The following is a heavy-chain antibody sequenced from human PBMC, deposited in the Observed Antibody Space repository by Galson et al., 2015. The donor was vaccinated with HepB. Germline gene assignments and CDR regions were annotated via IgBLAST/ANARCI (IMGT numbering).Heavy chain of an antibody. CDR2: ISVYNGNT. J-gene: IGHJ4*02. V-gene: IGHV1-18*01. CDR1: GNTFTNYG. Sequence: SVKVSCKASGNTFTNYGISWVRQAPGQGLEWMGWISVYNGNTNYAQKFQGRVTMTTDTSTTTAYMELRSLRSDDTAVYYCAIHCSSTRCREYWGQGTLVTVSS. D-gene: IGHD2-2*01. CDR3: AIHCSSTRCREY.